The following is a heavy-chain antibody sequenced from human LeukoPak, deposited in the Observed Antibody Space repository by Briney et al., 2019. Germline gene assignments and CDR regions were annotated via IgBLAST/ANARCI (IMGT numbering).Heavy chain of an antibody. V-gene: IGHV3-7*01. CDR1: GFTFSSYW. CDR3: ARVSHFDWPYYYYYSMDV. CDR2: IKQDGSEK. J-gene: IGHJ6*03. D-gene: IGHD3-9*01. Sequence: PGGSLRLSCAASGFTFSSYWMSWVRQAPGKGLEWVANIKQDGSEKYYVDSVKGRFTISRDNAKNSLYLQMNSLRAEDTGVYYCARVSHFDWPYYYYYSMDVWGKGTTVTVSS.